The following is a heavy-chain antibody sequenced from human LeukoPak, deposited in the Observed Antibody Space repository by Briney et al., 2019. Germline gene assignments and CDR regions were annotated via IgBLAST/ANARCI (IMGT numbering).Heavy chain of an antibody. Sequence: PGGSLRLSCAASGFSFSNYAMSWVRQAPGKGLEWVAVISYGGSNKYYADSVKGRFTISRDNSKNTLYLQMNGLRAEDTAVYYCARDGDGGAFDIWGQGTMVTVSS. CDR1: GFSFSNYA. CDR2: ISYGGSNK. CDR3: ARDGDGGAFDI. V-gene: IGHV3-30*04. D-gene: IGHD4-17*01. J-gene: IGHJ3*02.